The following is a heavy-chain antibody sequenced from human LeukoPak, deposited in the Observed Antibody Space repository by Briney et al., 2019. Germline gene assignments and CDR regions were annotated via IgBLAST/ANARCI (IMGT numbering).Heavy chain of an antibody. CDR2: IRSKAYGGTT. J-gene: IGHJ4*02. V-gene: IGHV3-49*03. CDR1: GFTFGDYA. Sequence: GGSLRLSCTASGFTFGDYAMSWLRQAPGKGLEWVGFIRSKAYGGTTEYAASVKGRFTISRDDSKSIAYLQMNSLKTEDTAVYYCTRDLTDYDYVWGSYRPLGGFDYWGQGTLVTVSS. D-gene: IGHD3-16*02. CDR3: TRDLTDYDYVWGSYRPLGGFDY.